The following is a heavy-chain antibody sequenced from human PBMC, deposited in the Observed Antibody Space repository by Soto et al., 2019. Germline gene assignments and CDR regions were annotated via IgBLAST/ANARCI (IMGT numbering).Heavy chain of an antibody. V-gene: IGHV4-31*03. CDR1: GGSISSGGYY. D-gene: IGHD3-22*01. J-gene: IGHJ4*02. Sequence: SETLSLTCTVSGGSISSGGYYWSWIRQHPGKGLEWIGYIYYSGSTYYNPSLKSRVTISVDTSKNQFSLKLSSVTAADTAVYYCARGAVYYDSSGYFSYWGQGTLVTVSS. CDR3: ARGAVYYDSSGYFSY. CDR2: IYYSGST.